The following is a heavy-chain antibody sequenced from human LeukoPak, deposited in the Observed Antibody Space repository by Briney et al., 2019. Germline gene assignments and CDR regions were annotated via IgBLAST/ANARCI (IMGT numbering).Heavy chain of an antibody. D-gene: IGHD2-2*02. Sequence: GGSLRLSCAASGFTFSGYGMHWVRQAPGKGLEWVAFIRYDGSNKYYADSVKGRFTISRDNSKNTLYLQMNSLRAEDTAVYYCAKGSRCSSTSCYMFDFDYWGQGTLVTVSS. CDR2: IRYDGSNK. V-gene: IGHV3-30*02. CDR1: GFTFSGYG. J-gene: IGHJ4*02. CDR3: AKGSRCSSTSCYMFDFDY.